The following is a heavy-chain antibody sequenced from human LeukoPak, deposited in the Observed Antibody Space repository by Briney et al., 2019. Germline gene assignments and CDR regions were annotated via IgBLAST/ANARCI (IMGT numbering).Heavy chain of an antibody. V-gene: IGHV3-23*01. J-gene: IGHJ4*02. D-gene: IGHD3-22*01. Sequence: GGSLRLSCAASGFTFSSYAMGWVRQAPGKGLEWVSGISVSGGRINYADSVKGRFTISRDNSKNTLYLQMNSLRAEDTTVYYCAREGRYYYDSSGYYFQGYFDYWGQGTLVTVSS. CDR1: GFTFSSYA. CDR3: AREGRYYYDSSGYYFQGYFDY. CDR2: ISVSGGRI.